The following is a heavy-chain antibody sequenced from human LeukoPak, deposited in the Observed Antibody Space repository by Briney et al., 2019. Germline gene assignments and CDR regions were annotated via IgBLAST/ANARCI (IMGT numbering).Heavy chain of an antibody. CDR3: ARWLATVVVPAAIPDAFDI. CDR1: GYTFTSYG. D-gene: IGHD2-2*01. CDR2: ISAYNGNT. Sequence: ASVKVSCKASGYTFTSYGISWVRQAPGQGLEWMGWISAYNGNTNYAQKLQGRVTMTTDTSTSTAYMELRSLRSDDTAVYYCARWLATVVVPAAIPDAFDIWGQGTMVTVSS. V-gene: IGHV1-18*01. J-gene: IGHJ3*02.